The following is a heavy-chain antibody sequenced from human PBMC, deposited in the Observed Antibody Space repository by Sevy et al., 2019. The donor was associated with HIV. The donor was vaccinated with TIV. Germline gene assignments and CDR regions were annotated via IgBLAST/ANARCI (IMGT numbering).Heavy chain of an antibody. CDR3: ARDRQPMVRGVIGDY. CDR2: IFYDGSNM. Sequence: GGSLRLSCAASGFSFSTYSMHWVRQAPGKGLEWVAVIFYDGSNMYYADSVKGRFSISRDNSKNTLYLQMNSLKAEDTALYFCARDRQPMVRGVIGDYWGQGTLVTVSS. CDR1: GFSFSTYS. J-gene: IGHJ4*02. D-gene: IGHD3-10*01. V-gene: IGHV3-30-3*01.